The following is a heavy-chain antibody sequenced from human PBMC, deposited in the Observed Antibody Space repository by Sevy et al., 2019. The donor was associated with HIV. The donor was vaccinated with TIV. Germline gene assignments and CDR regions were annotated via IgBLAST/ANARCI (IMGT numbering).Heavy chain of an antibody. Sequence: ASVKISCKASGYTFTSYGISWVRQAPGQGLEWMGWISAYNGNTNYAQKLQGRVTMTTDTSTSTAYMELRSLRSDDTAVYYCARGATVTIWPNYYYYYYGMDVWGQGTTVTVSS. V-gene: IGHV1-18*04. D-gene: IGHD4-4*01. CDR2: ISAYNGNT. CDR3: ARGATVTIWPNYYYYYYGMDV. CDR1: GYTFTSYG. J-gene: IGHJ6*02.